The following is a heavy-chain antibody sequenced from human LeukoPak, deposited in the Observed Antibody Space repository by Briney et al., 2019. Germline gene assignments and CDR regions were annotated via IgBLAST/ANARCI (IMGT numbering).Heavy chain of an antibody. CDR3: AKDIMIWGVNSFDY. CDR2: IGSSGVNT. Sequence: GGSLRLSCAASGFTFSSYGMHWVRQAPGKGLEWVSAIGSSGVNTYYADSVKGRFTISRDNSKNTLDLQMNSLRAEDTALYYCAKDIMIWGVNSFDYWGQGTLVTVSS. V-gene: IGHV3-23*01. D-gene: IGHD3-10*01. J-gene: IGHJ4*02. CDR1: GFTFSSYG.